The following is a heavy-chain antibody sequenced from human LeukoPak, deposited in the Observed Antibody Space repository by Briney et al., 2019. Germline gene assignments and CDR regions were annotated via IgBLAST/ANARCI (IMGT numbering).Heavy chain of an antibody. Sequence: AGGSLRLSCAASGFTFSRYGMHWVRQAPGEGLEWVAFIRYDESDKKYKDSVKGRFTVSKDNSKNTLSLQMHSLRVEDTAVYYCATHYYASGNYYNPIFYWGQGALVTVSS. CDR3: ATHYYASGNYYNPIFY. CDR1: GFTFSRYG. D-gene: IGHD3-10*01. J-gene: IGHJ4*02. CDR2: IRYDESDK. V-gene: IGHV3-30*02.